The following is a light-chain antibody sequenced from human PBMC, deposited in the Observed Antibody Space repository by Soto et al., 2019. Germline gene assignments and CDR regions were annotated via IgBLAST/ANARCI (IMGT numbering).Light chain of an antibody. V-gene: IGKV1-5*03. CDR3: QHFNSYPWT. CDR1: RNVDKW. CDR2: KAS. J-gene: IGKJ1*01. Sequence: DIQLTQSPSFLSTSVGDSVTITCRASRNVDKWLAWYQQKPGKAPKLLINKASSLESGVPSRFSGSGSGTEFTLTISSLQPDDFATYYCQHFNSYPWTFGQGTKVDIK.